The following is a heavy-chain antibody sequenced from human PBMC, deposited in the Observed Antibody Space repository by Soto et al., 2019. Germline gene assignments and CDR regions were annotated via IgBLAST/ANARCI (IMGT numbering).Heavy chain of an antibody. CDR1: GFPFSNYA. V-gene: IGHV3-23*01. CDR2: ISGSGCRT. CDR3: AKGWYYSLCDI. D-gene: IGHD2-15*01. J-gene: IGHJ3*02. Sequence: EMQFLESGGGRVQPGGSLRLSCVASGFPFSNYAMSWVRQTPGKGLEWVSGISGSGCRTYYADSVKGRFTISKDNSNNNLPPQMHSLRVEDTAAYVCAKGWYYSLCDIWGQGTMVTVAA.